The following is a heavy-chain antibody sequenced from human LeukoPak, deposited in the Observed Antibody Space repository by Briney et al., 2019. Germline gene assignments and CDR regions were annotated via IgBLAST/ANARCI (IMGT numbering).Heavy chain of an antibody. CDR2: INHSGST. CDR1: GGSFSGYY. V-gene: IGHV4-34*01. J-gene: IGHJ4*02. Sequence: SETLSLTCAVYGGSFSGYYWSWIRQPPGKGLEWIGEINHSGSTNYNPSLKSRVTISVDTSKNQFSLKLSSVTAADTAVYYCARGGAIWWLLLQGNFDYWGQGTLVTVSS. D-gene: IGHD3-22*01. CDR3: ARGGAIWWLLLQGNFDY.